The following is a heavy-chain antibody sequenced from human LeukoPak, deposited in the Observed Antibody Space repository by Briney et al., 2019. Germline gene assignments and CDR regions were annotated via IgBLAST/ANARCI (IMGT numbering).Heavy chain of an antibody. CDR3: ARGGGAMVKYQTAFDY. Sequence: GRSLRLSCAASGFTFSSYAMHRVRQAPGKGLEWVAVISYDGSNKYYADSVKGRFTISRDNSKNTLYLQMNSLRAEDTAVYYCARGGGAMVKYQTAFDYWGQGTLVTVSS. CDR1: GFTFSSYA. V-gene: IGHV3-30-3*01. J-gene: IGHJ4*02. CDR2: ISYDGSNK. D-gene: IGHD3-16*01.